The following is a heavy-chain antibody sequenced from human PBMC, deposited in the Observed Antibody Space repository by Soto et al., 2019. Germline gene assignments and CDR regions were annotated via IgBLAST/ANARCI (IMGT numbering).Heavy chain of an antibody. D-gene: IGHD6-13*01. CDR3: AKDGDSSNWPYYFDY. CDR1: GFTFSSYG. Sequence: GGSLRLSCAASGFTFSSYGMHWVRQAPGKGLEWVAVISYDGSNKYYADSVKGRFTISRDNSKNTLYLQMNSLRAEDTAVYYCAKDGDSSNWPYYFDYWGQGTLVTVSS. CDR2: ISYDGSNK. V-gene: IGHV3-30*18. J-gene: IGHJ4*02.